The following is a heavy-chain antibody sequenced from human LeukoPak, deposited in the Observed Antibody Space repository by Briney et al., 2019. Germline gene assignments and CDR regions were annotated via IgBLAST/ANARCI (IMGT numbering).Heavy chain of an antibody. CDR3: ARDEIFGVLIPLDY. J-gene: IGHJ4*02. V-gene: IGHV3-21*06. CDR1: GFTFSSYE. Sequence: GSLRLSCAASGFTFSSYEMNWVRQAPRKGLEWVSSINSSSTYIYYADSVKGRFTISRDNAKNSLYLQMNSLRAEDTAMYYCARDEIFGVLIPLDYWGQGTLVTVSS. D-gene: IGHD3-3*01. CDR2: INSSSTYI.